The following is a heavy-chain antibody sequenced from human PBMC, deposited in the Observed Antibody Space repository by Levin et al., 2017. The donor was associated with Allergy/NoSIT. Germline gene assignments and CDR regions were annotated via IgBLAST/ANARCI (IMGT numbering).Heavy chain of an antibody. D-gene: IGHD2-15*01. J-gene: IGHJ4*02. CDR2: IGSGGDT. CDR1: GFAFNSYD. CDR3: AIELRRGGSVFDS. Sequence: GGSLRLSCAASGFAFNSYDMHWVRQATGEGLEWVSAIGSGGDTYYAVSVKGRFTISRENARNSLYLQMDNLRAGATAAFYCAIELRRGGSVFDSWGQGTLVPV. V-gene: IGHV3-13*01.